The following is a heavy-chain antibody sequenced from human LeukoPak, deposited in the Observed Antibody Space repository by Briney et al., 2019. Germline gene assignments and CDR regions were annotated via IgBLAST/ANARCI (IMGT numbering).Heavy chain of an antibody. D-gene: IGHD4-23*01. CDR2: IKQEGSDK. V-gene: IGHV3-7*03. CDR1: GVTFSSYW. Sequence: GGSLRLSCAASGVTFSSYWMSGAGQAPGRGLEGVANIKQEGSDKYYVDSVKGRFTISRDNAKNSLYLQINSLRAEDTAVYYCARKTVVGSYFDYWGQGTPVTVSS. CDR3: ARKTVVGSYFDY. J-gene: IGHJ4*02.